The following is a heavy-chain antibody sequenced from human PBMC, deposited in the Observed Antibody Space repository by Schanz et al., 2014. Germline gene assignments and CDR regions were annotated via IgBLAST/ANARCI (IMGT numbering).Heavy chain of an antibody. D-gene: IGHD3-10*01. V-gene: IGHV3-23*04. CDR2: ISASGGTT. Sequence: EVQLVESGGGLVQPGGSLRLSCTASGFTFSSYSMNWVRQAPGKGLEWVSAISASGGTTYYADSVKGRFTISSDNSKSTLYLQMSSLRAEDTAVYYCAKYRGYYRVSGSYRELEYWGQGTLVTVSS. J-gene: IGHJ4*02. CDR3: AKYRGYYRVSGSYRELEY. CDR1: GFTFSSYS.